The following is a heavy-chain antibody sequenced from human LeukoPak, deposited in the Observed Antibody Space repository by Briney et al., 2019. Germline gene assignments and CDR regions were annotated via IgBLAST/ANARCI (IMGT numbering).Heavy chain of an antibody. J-gene: IGHJ6*02. V-gene: IGHV4-59*01. CDR2: IYYSGST. CDR1: GGSISTYY. CDR3: ARTRSSNLYEFYYGMDV. D-gene: IGHD2-2*01. Sequence: SETLSLTCTVSGGSISTYYWSWIRQPPGKGLEWIAYIYYSGSTNYNPSLKSRVTISIDTSKNQFSLKLYSVTAADTAVYYCARTRSSNLYEFYYGMDVWGQGTTVTVSS.